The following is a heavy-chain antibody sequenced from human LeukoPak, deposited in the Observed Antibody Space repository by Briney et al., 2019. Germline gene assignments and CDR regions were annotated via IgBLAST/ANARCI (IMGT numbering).Heavy chain of an antibody. V-gene: IGHV3-30*18. J-gene: IGHJ4*02. D-gene: IGHD3-3*01. CDR1: GFTFSSYG. CDR3: AKGQDYDFWSGYWIFDY. CDR2: ISYDGSNK. Sequence: GGSLRLSCAASGFTFSSYGMHWVRQAPGKGLEWVAVISYDGSNKYYADSVKGRFTISRDNSKNTLYLQMNSLRAEDTAVYYCAKGQDYDFWSGYWIFDYWGQGTLVTVSS.